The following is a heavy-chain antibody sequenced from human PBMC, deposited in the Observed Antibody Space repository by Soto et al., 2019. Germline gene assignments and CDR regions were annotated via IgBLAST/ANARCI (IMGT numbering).Heavy chain of an antibody. J-gene: IGHJ6*02. CDR3: ARVDYRDNYYGMDV. V-gene: IGHV4-31*03. D-gene: IGHD4-4*01. CDR2: IYYSGST. Sequence: SETLSLTCTVSGGSISSGGYYWSWIRQHPGKGLEWIGYIYYSGSTYYNPSLKSRVTISVDTSKNQFSLKLSSVTAADTAVYYCARVDYRDNYYGMDVWGQGTTVTVYS. CDR1: GGSISSGGYY.